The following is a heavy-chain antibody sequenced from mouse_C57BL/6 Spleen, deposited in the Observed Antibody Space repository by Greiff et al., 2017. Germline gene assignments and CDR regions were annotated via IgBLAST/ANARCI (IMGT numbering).Heavy chain of an antibody. V-gene: IGHV1-55*01. Sequence: VQLQQPGAELVKPGASVKMSCKASGYTFTSYWITWVKQRPGQGLEWIGDIYPGSGSTNYNEKFKSKATLTVDTSSTTAYLQLSSLTSEDSAVYYCARGEVTTGDYWGQGTSVTVSS. CDR3: ARGEVTTGDY. CDR1: GYTFTSYW. CDR2: IYPGSGST. D-gene: IGHD2-2*01. J-gene: IGHJ4*01.